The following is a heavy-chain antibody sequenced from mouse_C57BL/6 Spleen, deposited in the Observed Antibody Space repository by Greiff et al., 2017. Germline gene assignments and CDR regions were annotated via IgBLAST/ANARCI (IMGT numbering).Heavy chain of an antibody. D-gene: IGHD4-1*01. CDR2: IYPGSGST. CDR3: VRRTGTVGRARDY. CDR1: GYTFTSYW. Sequence: VQLQQPGAELVKPGASVKLSCKASGYTFTSYWMTWVKQRPGQGLEWIGDIYPGSGSTNYNEKFKSKATLTVDTSSSTAYMQLSSLPSEDSAVXYSVRRTGTVGRARDYWGKETSVTGSS. V-gene: IGHV1-55*01. J-gene: IGHJ4*01.